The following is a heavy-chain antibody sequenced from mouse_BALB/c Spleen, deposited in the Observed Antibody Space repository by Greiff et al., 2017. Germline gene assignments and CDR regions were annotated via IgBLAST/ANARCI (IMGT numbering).Heavy chain of an antibody. J-gene: IGHJ3*01. CDR1: GFNIKDTY. V-gene: IGHV14-3*02. CDR2: IDPANGNT. D-gene: IGHD1-2*01. CDR3: APLTTAPFAY. Sequence: EGQLQQSGAELVKPGASVKLSCTASGFNIKDTYMPWVKQRPEQGLEWIGRIDPANGNTKYDPKFQGKATITADTSSNTAYLQLSSLTSEDTAVYYCAPLTTAPFAYWGQGTLVTVSA.